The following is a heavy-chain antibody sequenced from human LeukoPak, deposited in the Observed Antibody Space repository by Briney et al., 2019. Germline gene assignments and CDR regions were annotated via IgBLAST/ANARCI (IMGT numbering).Heavy chain of an antibody. J-gene: IGHJ5*02. CDR3: AKERFGWFDP. V-gene: IGHV3-23*01. Sequence: GGSLRPSCAASGFTFSSYAMGWVRQAPGEGLEWVSAISGSGGSTYYADSVKGRFTISRDNSKNTLYLQMNSLRAEDTAVYYCAKERFGWFDPWGQGTLVTVSS. CDR1: GFTFSSYA. D-gene: IGHD3-3*01. CDR2: ISGSGGST.